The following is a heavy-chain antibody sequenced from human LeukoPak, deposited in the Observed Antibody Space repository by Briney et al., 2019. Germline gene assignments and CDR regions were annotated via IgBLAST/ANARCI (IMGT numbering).Heavy chain of an antibody. V-gene: IGHV3-48*02. CDR3: ARLMTAYYDSSGYSDI. D-gene: IGHD3-22*01. J-gene: IGHJ3*02. CDR2: ISSSSRTI. CDR1: GFTFSTYS. Sequence: GGSLTLSCAASGFTFSTYSMNWVRQAPGKGLEWVSYISSSSRTIYYADSVEGRFTVSRDTAKNSLFLQMNSLRDEDTAVYYCARLMTAYYDSSGYSDIWGQGTMVTVSS.